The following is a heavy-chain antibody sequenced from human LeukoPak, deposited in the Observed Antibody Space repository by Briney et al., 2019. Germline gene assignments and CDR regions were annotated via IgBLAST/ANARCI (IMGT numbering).Heavy chain of an antibody. Sequence: GGSLRLSCAASGFTFSSYGMHWVRQAPGKGLEWVSFIYSDNTHYSDSVKGRFTISRDNSKNTLCLQMNSLRAEDTAVYYCARRAGAYSHPYDYWGQGTLVTVSS. CDR1: GFTFSSYG. CDR2: IYSDNT. V-gene: IGHV3-53*01. CDR3: ARRAGAYSHPYDY. D-gene: IGHD4/OR15-4a*01. J-gene: IGHJ4*02.